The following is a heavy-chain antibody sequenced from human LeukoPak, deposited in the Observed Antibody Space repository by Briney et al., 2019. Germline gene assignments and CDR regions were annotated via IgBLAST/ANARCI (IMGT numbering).Heavy chain of an antibody. CDR3: ARGGLGYYYDSSGPGNDAFDI. D-gene: IGHD3-22*01. Sequence: SVKVSCKASGYTFTSYYMHWVRQAPGQGLEWMGIINPSGGSTSYAQKFQGRVTMTRDMSTSTVYMELSSLRSEDTAVYYCARGGLGYYYDSSGPGNDAFDIWGQGTMVTVSS. CDR2: INPSGGST. J-gene: IGHJ3*02. CDR1: GYTFTSYY. V-gene: IGHV1-46*01.